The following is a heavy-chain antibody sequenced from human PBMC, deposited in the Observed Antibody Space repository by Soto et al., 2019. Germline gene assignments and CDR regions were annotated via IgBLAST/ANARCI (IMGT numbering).Heavy chain of an antibody. CDR1: GGSISSDNYY. CDR2: IYYSGST. CDR3: ARTSYYDSSGYYNMDV. J-gene: IGHJ6*02. D-gene: IGHD3-22*01. V-gene: IGHV4-30-4*01. Sequence: PSETLSLTCTVSGGSISSDNYYWSWIRQPPGKGLEWIGYIYYSGSTYYNPSLKSRVTISVDTSKNQFSLKLSSVTAADTAVYYCARTSYYDSSGYYNMDVWGQGTTVTVSS.